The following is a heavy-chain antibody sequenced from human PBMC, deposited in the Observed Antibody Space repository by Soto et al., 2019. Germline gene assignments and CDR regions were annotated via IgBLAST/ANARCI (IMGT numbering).Heavy chain of an antibody. CDR1: GGSISSYY. V-gene: IGHV4-59*01. J-gene: IGHJ4*02. CDR3: ARELDYGDYPYFDY. Sequence: PSETLSLTCTVSGGSISSYYWSWIRQPPGKGLEWIGYIYYSGSTSYNPSLKSRVTISVDTSKNQFSLKLSSVTAADTAVYYCARELDYGDYPYFDYWGQGTLVTVSS. D-gene: IGHD4-17*01. CDR2: IYYSGST.